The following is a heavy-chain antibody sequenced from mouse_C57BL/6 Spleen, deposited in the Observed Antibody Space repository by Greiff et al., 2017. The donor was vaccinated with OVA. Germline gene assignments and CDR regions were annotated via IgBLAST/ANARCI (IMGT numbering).Heavy chain of an antibody. Sequence: EVKLMESGPGLVKPSPSLSLSCSVTGYSITSGYYRNWIRQPPGNKLEWMGNISYDGSNNYNPSLKNRISLTRDTSKNQFFLKLNSVTTEDTATYYCAREDYGSRRYWYFDVWGTGTTVTVSS. D-gene: IGHD1-1*01. CDR2: ISYDGSN. V-gene: IGHV3-6*01. J-gene: IGHJ1*03. CDR1: GYSITSGYY. CDR3: AREDYGSRRYWYFDV.